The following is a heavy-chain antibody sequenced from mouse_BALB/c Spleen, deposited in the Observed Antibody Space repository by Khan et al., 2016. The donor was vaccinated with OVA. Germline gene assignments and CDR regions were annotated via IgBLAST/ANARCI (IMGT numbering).Heavy chain of an antibody. J-gene: IGHJ2*01. CDR2: ISYSGST. V-gene: IGHV3-2*02. CDR1: GHSITSGYG. CDR3: ARTARIKY. Sequence: EVQLVESGPGLVKPSQSLSLTCTVTGHSITSGYGWNWIRQFPGNKLEWMGYISYSGSTNYNPSLKSRISTTRDTSTNQFFLQLNSVTTEDTATYYCARTARIKYWGQGTTLTVSS. D-gene: IGHD1-2*01.